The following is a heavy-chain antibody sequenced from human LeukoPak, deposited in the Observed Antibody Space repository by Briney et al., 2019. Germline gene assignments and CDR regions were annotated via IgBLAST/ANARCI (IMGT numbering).Heavy chain of an antibody. D-gene: IGHD7-27*01. CDR1: GFTFSSYA. J-gene: IGHJ4*02. Sequence: PGGSLRLSCAAAGFTFSSYAMSWVRQAPGKGLEWVSAITGSGGSTYYADSVKGRFTISRDNSKNTLYVQMNSLRAEDTAVYYCATERNWVFDYWGQGTLVTVSS. V-gene: IGHV3-23*01. CDR3: ATERNWVFDY. CDR2: ITGSGGST.